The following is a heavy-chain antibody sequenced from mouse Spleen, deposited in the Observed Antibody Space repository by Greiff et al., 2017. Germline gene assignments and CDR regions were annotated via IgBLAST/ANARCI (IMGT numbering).Heavy chain of an antibody. CDR2: IYPGSGNT. J-gene: IGHJ2*01. Sequence: VQLQQSGAELVRPGASVKLSCKASGYTFTDYYINWVKQRPGQGLEWIARIYPGSGNTYYNEKFKGKATLTAEKSSSTAYMQLSSLTSEDSAVYFCARSGTGTDYWGQGTTLTVSS. CDR3: ARSGTGTDY. D-gene: IGHD4-1*01. V-gene: IGHV1-76*01. CDR1: GYTFTDYY.